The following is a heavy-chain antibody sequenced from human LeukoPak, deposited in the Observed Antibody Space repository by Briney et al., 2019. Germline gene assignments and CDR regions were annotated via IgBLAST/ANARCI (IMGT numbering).Heavy chain of an antibody. V-gene: IGHV3-43*02. D-gene: IGHD4-17*01. CDR3: ATLRTQNYYYYGMDV. J-gene: IGHJ6*02. CDR2: ISGDGGST. CDR1: GFTFDDYA. Sequence: GGSLRLSCAASGFTFDDYAMHWVRQAPGKGLEWVSLISGDGGSTYYADSVKGRFTISRDNSKNSLYLQMNSLRTEDTALYYCATLRTQNYYYYGMDVWGQGTTVTVSS.